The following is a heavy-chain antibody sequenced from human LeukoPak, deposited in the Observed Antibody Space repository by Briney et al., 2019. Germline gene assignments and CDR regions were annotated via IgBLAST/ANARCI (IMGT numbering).Heavy chain of an antibody. D-gene: IGHD1-26*01. J-gene: IGHJ4*02. CDR1: GFTFSSYA. V-gene: IGHV3-23*01. CDR2: ISGSTGST. CDR3: AKNGERGSYSYFDY. Sequence: GGSLRLSCAASGFTFSSYAMSWVRQAPGKGLEWVSAISGSTGSTYYADSVKGRFTISRDNSKNTLYLQMKSLRAEDTAVYYCAKNGERGSYSYFDYWGQGTLVTVSS.